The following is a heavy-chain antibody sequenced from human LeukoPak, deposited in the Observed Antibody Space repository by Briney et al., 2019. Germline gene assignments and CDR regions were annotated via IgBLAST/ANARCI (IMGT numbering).Heavy chain of an antibody. CDR1: GFTFSNYE. CDR2: ISSSGTTI. D-gene: IGHD4-17*01. Sequence: PGGSLRLSCAASGFTFSNYEMNWVRQAPGKGLEWVSYISSSGTTIYYADSVKGRFTISRDNAKNSLYLQMNSLRAEDTAVYYCATPSDYGAHWGQGTLVTVSS. CDR3: ATPSDYGAH. V-gene: IGHV3-48*03. J-gene: IGHJ4*02.